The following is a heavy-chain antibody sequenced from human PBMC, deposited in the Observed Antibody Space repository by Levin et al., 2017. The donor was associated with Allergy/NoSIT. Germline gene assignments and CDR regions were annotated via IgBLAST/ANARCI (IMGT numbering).Heavy chain of an antibody. Sequence: KTSETLSLTCTVSGGSFITSSYFWAWIRQPPGTGLEWLGSIYYSGTTYYNPSLKSRLTISIDTSTNQFSLKLRSVTAADTAVYYCARHTALLWFEELVFDSWGQGKLVAVSS. CDR2: IYYSGTT. J-gene: IGHJ4*02. CDR1: GGSFITSSYF. V-gene: IGHV4-39*01. D-gene: IGHD3-10*01. CDR3: ARHTALLWFEELVFDS.